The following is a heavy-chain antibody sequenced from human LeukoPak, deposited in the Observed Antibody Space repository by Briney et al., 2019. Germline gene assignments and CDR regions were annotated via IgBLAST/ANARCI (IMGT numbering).Heavy chain of an antibody. CDR1: GYIFTNYG. Sequence: ASVTVSCKASGYIFTNYGITWVRQAPGQGLEWMGWINPNSGGTKYAQKFQGRVTMTRDTSIGTAYMELSRLRSDDTAVYYCARLASGSYYVFDYWGQGTLVTVSS. CDR2: INPNSGGT. J-gene: IGHJ4*02. CDR3: ARLASGSYYVFDY. V-gene: IGHV1-2*02. D-gene: IGHD1-26*01.